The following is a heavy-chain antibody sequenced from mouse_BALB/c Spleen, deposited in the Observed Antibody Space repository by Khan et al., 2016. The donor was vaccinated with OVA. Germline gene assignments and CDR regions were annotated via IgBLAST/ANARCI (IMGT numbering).Heavy chain of an antibody. CDR3: ARGNYCGYYFDY. Sequence: EVQLVESGPGLVKPSQSLSLTCTVTGYSITSGYAWNWIRQLPGNKLEWMGYISYSGVTSYTPSLKSRISITRDTSKNQFFLQLNSVTTEDTATYYCARGNYCGYYFDYWGQGTTLTVSS. J-gene: IGHJ2*01. CDR1: GYSITSGYA. V-gene: IGHV3-2*02. D-gene: IGHD1-1*01. CDR2: ISYSGVT.